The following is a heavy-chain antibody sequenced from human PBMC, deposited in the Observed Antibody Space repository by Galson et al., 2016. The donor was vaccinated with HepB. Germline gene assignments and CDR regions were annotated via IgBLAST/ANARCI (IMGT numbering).Heavy chain of an antibody. J-gene: IGHJ4*02. V-gene: IGHV3-23*01. CDR2: ISGDGSVI. CDR1: GFTFRPYS. CDR3: VKDSIAGDGVWDLDF. Sequence: SLRLYCAASGFTFRPYSLGWVRQPPGKGLEWVSGISGDGSVIDYVDSVKGRFAISRDNSKNIVYLQMNSLRVEDTAKYYCVKDSIAGDGVWDLDFWGQGTLVTVSS. D-gene: IGHD1-26*01.